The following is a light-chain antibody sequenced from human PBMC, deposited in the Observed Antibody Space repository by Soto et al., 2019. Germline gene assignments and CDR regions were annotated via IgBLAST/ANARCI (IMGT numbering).Light chain of an antibody. CDR3: QQYNSLPYT. V-gene: IGKV1-5*03. CDR2: KAS. Sequence: DIQMTQSPSTLSASVGDRVTITCRASQSISSWLAWYQQKPGKAPKLLIYKASTLESGVPSRFSGSESGTEFTLTISSLQPDDFATYYCQQYNSLPYTFGQGTKLEIK. J-gene: IGKJ2*01. CDR1: QSISSW.